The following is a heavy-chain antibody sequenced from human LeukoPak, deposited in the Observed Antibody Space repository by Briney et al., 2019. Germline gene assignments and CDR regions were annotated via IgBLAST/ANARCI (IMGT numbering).Heavy chain of an antibody. J-gene: IGHJ6*03. CDR2: INHSGGT. V-gene: IGHV4-34*01. CDR3: AGARDYYYYMDV. Sequence: PSETLSLTCAVYGGSFSGYYWSWIRQPPGKGLEWIGEINHSGGTNYNPSLKSRVTISVDTSKNQFSLKLSSVTAADTAVYYCAGARDYYYYMDVWGKGTTVTVSS. CDR1: GGSFSGYY.